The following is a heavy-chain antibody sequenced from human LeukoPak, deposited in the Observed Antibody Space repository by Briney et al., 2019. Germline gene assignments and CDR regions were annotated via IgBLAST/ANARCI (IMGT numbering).Heavy chain of an antibody. D-gene: IGHD6-13*01. V-gene: IGHV3-7*01. CDR3: ARNSRKDHDAFDI. CDR1: GLTFSHAW. J-gene: IGHJ3*02. Sequence: GGSLRLSCAASGLTFSHAWMSWVRQAPGKGLEWVANIKQDGSEKYYVDSVKGRFTISRDNAKNSLSLQMNSLRAEDTAVYYCARNSRKDHDAFDIWGQGTMVTVSS. CDR2: IKQDGSEK.